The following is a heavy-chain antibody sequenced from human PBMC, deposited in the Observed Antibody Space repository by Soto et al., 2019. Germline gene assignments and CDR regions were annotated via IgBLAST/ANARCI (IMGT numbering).Heavy chain of an antibody. D-gene: IGHD2-15*01. CDR1: GYTFTGYY. J-gene: IGHJ4*02. Sequence: QVQLVQSGAEVKKPGASVKVSCKASGYTFTGYYMHWVRQAPGQGLEWMGWINPNSGGTNYAQKFQGWATMTRDTSISTAYMELSRLRSDDTAVYYCARAYCSGGSCYPMAPFDYWGQGTLVTVSS. CDR2: INPNSGGT. CDR3: ARAYCSGGSCYPMAPFDY. V-gene: IGHV1-2*04.